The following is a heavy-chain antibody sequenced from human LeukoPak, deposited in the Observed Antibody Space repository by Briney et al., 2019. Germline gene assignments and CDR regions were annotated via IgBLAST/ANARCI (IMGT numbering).Heavy chain of an antibody. CDR2: ISTYNGNT. J-gene: IGHJ4*02. V-gene: IGHV1-18*01. Sequence: GASVKVSCKASGYTFTSHGINWVRQAPGQGLEWMGYISTYNGNTNYAQKYQGRVTTTTDTSTSTAYMKWRSLRSDDTAVYYCARDYIGSDYGYGGPRGGPFDYWGQGTLVTVSS. CDR1: GYTFTSHG. D-gene: IGHD5-18*01. CDR3: ARDYIGSDYGYGGPRGGPFDY.